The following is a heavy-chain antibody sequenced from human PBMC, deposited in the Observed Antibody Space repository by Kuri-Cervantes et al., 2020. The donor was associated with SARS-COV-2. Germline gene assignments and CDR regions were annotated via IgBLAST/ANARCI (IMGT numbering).Heavy chain of an antibody. CDR1: GFTFSSYA. CDR3: ARDLRLGKSLDY. CDR2: ISYDGSNK. J-gene: IGHJ4*02. Sequence: GESLKISCAASGFTFSSYAMHWVRQATGKGLEWVAVISYDGSNKYYADSVKGRFTISRDNAKNSLYLQMSSLRAEDTAVYYCARDLRLGKSLDYWGQGTLVTVSS. D-gene: IGHD7-27*01. V-gene: IGHV3-30-3*01.